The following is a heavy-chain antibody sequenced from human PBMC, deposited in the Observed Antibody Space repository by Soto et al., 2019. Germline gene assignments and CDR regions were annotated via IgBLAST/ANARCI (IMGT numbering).Heavy chain of an antibody. Sequence: QVQLQQWGAGLLKPSETLSLTCAVYGGSFSGYYWSWIRQPPGKGLEWIGEINHSGSTNYNPSLKRRVSIPVDTSKNQFSLKLSSVTAADTAVYYCARGPSGNLKYFQHWGQGTLVTVSS. CDR3: ARGPSGNLKYFQH. D-gene: IGHD3-10*01. J-gene: IGHJ1*01. CDR1: GGSFSGYY. CDR2: INHSGST. V-gene: IGHV4-34*01.